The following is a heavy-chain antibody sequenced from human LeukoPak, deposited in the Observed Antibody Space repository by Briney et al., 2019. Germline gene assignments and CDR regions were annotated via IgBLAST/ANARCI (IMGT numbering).Heavy chain of an antibody. D-gene: IGHD5-12*01. CDR2: TSGSGVNL. V-gene: IGHV3-23*01. Sequence: GGSLRLSCAASGFTLRSYDMSWVRQAPGKGLEWVAATSGSGVNLYYADSVRGRFTISRDNSQNTLYLQMDSLRAEDTALHYCAKEYSGYDFDCWGQGTLVTVSS. CDR3: AKEYSGYDFDC. CDR1: GFTLRSYD. J-gene: IGHJ4*02.